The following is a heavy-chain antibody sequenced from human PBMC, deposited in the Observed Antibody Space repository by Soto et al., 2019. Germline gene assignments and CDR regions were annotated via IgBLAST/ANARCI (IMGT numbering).Heavy chain of an antibody. V-gene: IGHV3-30*18. CDR3: AKDRGITGTHFDY. D-gene: IGHD1-20*01. Sequence: QVQLVESGGGVVQPGRSLRLSCAASGFTFSSYGMHWVRQAPGKGLEWVAVISYDGSNKYYADSVKGRFTISRDNSKNTLYLQMNSLRAEDTAVYYCAKDRGITGTHFDYWGQGTLVTVSS. CDR1: GFTFSSYG. J-gene: IGHJ4*02. CDR2: ISYDGSNK.